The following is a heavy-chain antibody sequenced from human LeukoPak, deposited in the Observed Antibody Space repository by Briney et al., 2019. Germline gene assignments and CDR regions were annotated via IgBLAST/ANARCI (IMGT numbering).Heavy chain of an antibody. J-gene: IGHJ4*02. CDR2: ISAYNGNT. CDR3: ARVMDYYDSSGYYDNFDY. Sequence: ASVKVSCKASGYTFTSYGISWLRQAPGQGLEWMGWISAYNGNTNYAQKLQGRVTMTTGTSTSTAYMELRSLRSDDTAVYYCARVMDYYDSSGYYDNFDYWGQGTLVTVSS. V-gene: IGHV1-18*01. CDR1: GYTFTSYG. D-gene: IGHD3-22*01.